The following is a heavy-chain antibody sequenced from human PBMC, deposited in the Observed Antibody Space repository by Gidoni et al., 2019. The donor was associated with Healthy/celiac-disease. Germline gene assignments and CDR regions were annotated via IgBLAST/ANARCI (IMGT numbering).Heavy chain of an antibody. J-gene: IGHJ2*01. CDR2: IGWNSGSI. D-gene: IGHD3-10*02. CDR1: GVTFDDYA. CDR3: AKDGYYDGGYFDL. V-gene: IGHV3-9*01. Sequence: EVPPVESAGGLVQPGRSMRLSCACSGVTFDDYAMHWVRQAPGKGLEWVSGIGWNSGSIGYADSVKGRFTICRDNAKNSLYLQMNSLRAEDTALYYCAKDGYYDGGYFDLWGRGTRVTVSS.